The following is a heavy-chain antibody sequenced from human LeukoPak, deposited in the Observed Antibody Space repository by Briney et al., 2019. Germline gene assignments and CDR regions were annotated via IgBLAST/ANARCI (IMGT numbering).Heavy chain of an antibody. Sequence: GRSLRLSCAASGFTFSSNGMHWVRQAPGKGLEWVAVISYDGSNKYYADSVKGRFTISRDNSKNTLYLQMNSLRAEDTAVYYCAKDRIQLWPNWFDPWGQGTLVTVSA. D-gene: IGHD5-18*01. CDR3: AKDRIQLWPNWFDP. V-gene: IGHV3-30*18. CDR1: GFTFSSNG. J-gene: IGHJ5*02. CDR2: ISYDGSNK.